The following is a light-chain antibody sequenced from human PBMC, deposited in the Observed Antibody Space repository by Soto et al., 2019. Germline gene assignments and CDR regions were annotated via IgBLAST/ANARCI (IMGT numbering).Light chain of an antibody. CDR1: QSISSW. CDR2: KAS. V-gene: IGKV1-5*03. CDR3: QEYKSYST. Sequence: DIQMTQSPSTLSASVGDRVTITCRASQSISSWLAWYQQKPGKAPKLLIYKASSLESGVPSRFSGGGSGTAFTLTISSLQPDDFATYYCQEYKSYSTFGQGTKLEIK. J-gene: IGKJ2*01.